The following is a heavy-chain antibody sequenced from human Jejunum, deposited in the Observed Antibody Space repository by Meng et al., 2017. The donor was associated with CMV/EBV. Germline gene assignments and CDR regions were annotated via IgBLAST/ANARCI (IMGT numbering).Heavy chain of an antibody. V-gene: IGHV5-51*01. Sequence: LKISCRTSGYKFANYGIGWVRQMPGKGLDWIGIIYPGDSDTKYNPSFQGLVTISADTSTNTAYPHWDNLQASDTAIYYCAKQNWGFDYWGQGTLVTVSS. J-gene: IGHJ4*02. CDR1: GYKFANYG. D-gene: IGHD3-16*01. CDR3: AKQNWGFDY. CDR2: IYPGDSDT.